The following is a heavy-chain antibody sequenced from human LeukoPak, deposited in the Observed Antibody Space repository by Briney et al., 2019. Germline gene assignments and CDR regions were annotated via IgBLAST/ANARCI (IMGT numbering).Heavy chain of an antibody. J-gene: IGHJ4*02. Sequence: GGSLRLSCAASGFTSSSYAMSWVRQAPGKGLKWVSGISGSGGSTYYADSVKGRFTISRDNSKNTLYLQMNSLRAEDTAVYYCAKGPRFLEWFGGNYFDYWGQGTLVTVSS. D-gene: IGHD3-3*01. CDR1: GFTSSSYA. CDR3: AKGPRFLEWFGGNYFDY. V-gene: IGHV3-23*01. CDR2: ISGSGGST.